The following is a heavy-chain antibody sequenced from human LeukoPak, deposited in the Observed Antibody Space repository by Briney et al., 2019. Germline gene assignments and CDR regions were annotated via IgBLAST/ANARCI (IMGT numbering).Heavy chain of an antibody. V-gene: IGHV4-59*01. CDR3: ARGVFGVVIIGDYFALDY. Sequence: PSETLSLTCTVSGGSISSYYWSWIRQPPGKGLEWIGYIYYSGSTNYNPSLKSRVTTSVDTSKNQFSLKLSSVTAADTAVYYCARGVFGVVIIGDYFALDYWGQGTLVTVSS. D-gene: IGHD3-3*01. J-gene: IGHJ4*02. CDR1: GGSISSYY. CDR2: IYYSGST.